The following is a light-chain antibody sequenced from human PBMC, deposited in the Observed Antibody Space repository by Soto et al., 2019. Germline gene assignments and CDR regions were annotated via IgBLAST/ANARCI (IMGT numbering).Light chain of an antibody. CDR3: NSYTSSSTVV. V-gene: IGLV2-14*01. CDR2: EVS. CDR1: SSDVGGYNY. Sequence: SALTQPASVSGSPGQSITISCTGTSSDVGGYNYVSWYQQHPGKAPKLMIYEVSNRPSGVSNRFSGSRSGNTASLTISGLQAEDEAEYYCNSYTSSSTVVFGTGTKLTVL. J-gene: IGLJ1*01.